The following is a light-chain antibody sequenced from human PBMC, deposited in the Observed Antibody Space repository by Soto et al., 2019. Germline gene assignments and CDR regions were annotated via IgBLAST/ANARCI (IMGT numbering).Light chain of an antibody. J-gene: IGKJ4*01. Sequence: DIQMTQSPSTLATSVGDRVTITCRASQSINWILDWYQQKPGKAPRLLIYEASSLESDVPSRFSGSGSGTEFTLTISSLQPDDFATYYCQQYDTYPVSVGGGTKVEVK. CDR2: EAS. CDR3: QQYDTYPVS. V-gene: IGKV1-5*01. CDR1: QSINWI.